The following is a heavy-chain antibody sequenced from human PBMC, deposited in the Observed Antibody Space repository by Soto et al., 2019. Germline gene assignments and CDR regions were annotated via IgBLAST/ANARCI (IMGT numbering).Heavy chain of an antibody. CDR2: IYWDDDK. CDR1: GFSLSSTRVA. J-gene: IGHJ4*02. V-gene: IGHV2-5*02. D-gene: IGHD6-19*01. Sequence: SGPTLVNPTQTLTLTCTFSGFSLSSTRVAVGWIRQPPGKALEWLALIYWDDDKRYSPSLKSRLTITKDTSKNQVFLIMTNVDPVDTATYYCARDSTGWYGFDYWGQGTLVTVSS. CDR3: ARDSTGWYGFDY.